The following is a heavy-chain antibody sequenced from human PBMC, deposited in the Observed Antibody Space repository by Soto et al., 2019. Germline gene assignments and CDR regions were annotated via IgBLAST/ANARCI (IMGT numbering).Heavy chain of an antibody. Sequence: QVQLVQSGAEVKKPGASVKVSCKVSGYTLTELSMHWVRQAPGKGLEWMGGFDPEDGETIYAQKFQGRVTMTEDTSTDTAYMELSSLRSEDTAVYYCATGAYCSGGSCYSHYYYMDVWGKGTTVTVSS. CDR1: GYTLTELS. J-gene: IGHJ6*03. V-gene: IGHV1-24*01. CDR2: FDPEDGET. D-gene: IGHD2-15*01. CDR3: ATGAYCSGGSCYSHYYYMDV.